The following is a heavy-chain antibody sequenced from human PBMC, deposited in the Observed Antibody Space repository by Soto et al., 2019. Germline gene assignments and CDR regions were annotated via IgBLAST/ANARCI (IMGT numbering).Heavy chain of an antibody. CDR3: AKELKRGWYRGVHY. CDR2: ISGSGGST. J-gene: IGHJ4*02. D-gene: IGHD6-19*01. CDR1: VFSFTSAA. V-gene: IGHV3-23*01. Sequence: GGSLRLSCAASVFSFTSAAMSWVRHSPGKWLEWVSHISGSGGSTIYADSVKGRFTISRDNTKNTLYLQMHSLRAEDTATYYCAKELKRGWYRGVHYWGQATLVTVSS.